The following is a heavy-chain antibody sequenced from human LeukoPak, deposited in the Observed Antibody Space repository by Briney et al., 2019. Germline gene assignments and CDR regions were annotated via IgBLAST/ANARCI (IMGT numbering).Heavy chain of an antibody. CDR1: GYSFTSYW. V-gene: IGHV5-51*01. J-gene: IGHJ2*01. D-gene: IGHD6-13*01. CDR2: IYPGDSDT. CDR3: ARHIGPHGQQLYWYFDL. Sequence: GESLKISCKGSGYSFTSYWIGWVRQMPGKGLEWMGIIYPGDSDTRYSPSFQGQVTISADKSISTAYLQWSSLRASDTAMYYCARHIGPHGQQLYWYFDLWGRGTLVTVSS.